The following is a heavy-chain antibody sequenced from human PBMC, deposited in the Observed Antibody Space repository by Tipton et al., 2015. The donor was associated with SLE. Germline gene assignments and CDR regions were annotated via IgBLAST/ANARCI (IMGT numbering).Heavy chain of an antibody. CDR1: GYSFTSYW. J-gene: IGHJ4*02. CDR2: IYPGDSDT. Sequence: QSGPEVKKPGESLKISCKGSGYSFTSYWIGWVRQMPGKGLEWMGIIYPGDSDTRYSPSFQGQVTISADKSISTAYLQWSSLKASDTAMYYGARRREFLEWFNADYYFDSWGQGTLVTVSS. D-gene: IGHD3-3*01. V-gene: IGHV5-51*03. CDR3: ARRREFLEWFNADYYFDS.